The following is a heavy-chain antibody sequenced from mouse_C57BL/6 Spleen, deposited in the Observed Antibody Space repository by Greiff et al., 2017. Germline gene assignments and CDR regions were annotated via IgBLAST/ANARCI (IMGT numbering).Heavy chain of an antibody. D-gene: IGHD1-1*01. CDR2: IDPSDSYT. CDR3: ARDYYGSSEYFDV. J-gene: IGHJ1*03. Sequence: QVQLQQPGAELVLPGASVKLSCKASGYTFTSYWMHWVKQRPGQGLEWIGEIDPSDSYTTYNQKVTGKSTLTVDKSSSTAYMQLISLTSEDSAVYYCARDYYGSSEYFDVWGTGTTVTVSS. CDR1: GYTFTSYW. V-gene: IGHV1-69*01.